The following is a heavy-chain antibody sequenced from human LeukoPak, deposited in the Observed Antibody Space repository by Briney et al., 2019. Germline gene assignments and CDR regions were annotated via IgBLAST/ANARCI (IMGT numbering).Heavy chain of an antibody. Sequence: TGGSLRLSCAASGFTFSSYWMSWVRQAPGKGLEWVAKIKQEGSEKHYVDSVKGRFTISRDNAKNSLYLQMNSLRAEDTAVYYCASVYSSGWVDYWGQGTLVTVSS. CDR1: GFTFSSYW. D-gene: IGHD6-19*01. CDR3: ASVYSSGWVDY. CDR2: IKQEGSEK. V-gene: IGHV3-7*02. J-gene: IGHJ4*02.